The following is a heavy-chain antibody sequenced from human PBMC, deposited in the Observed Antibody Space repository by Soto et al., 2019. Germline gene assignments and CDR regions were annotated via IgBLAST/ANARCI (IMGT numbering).Heavy chain of an antibody. J-gene: IGHJ4*02. CDR1: GFTFSIAS. D-gene: IGHD3-22*01. CDR2: IKSKTDGGTT. Sequence: PGGSLKLSCAASGFTFSIASMNWVRRAPEKELEWLSHIKSKTDGGTTDYAAPVKGRFTISRDDSKNTLYLQMNSLKTEDTAVYYCTTEIPFRGDSSGYYSTHYFDYWGQGTLVTVSS. CDR3: TTEIPFRGDSSGYYSTHYFDY. V-gene: IGHV3-15*07.